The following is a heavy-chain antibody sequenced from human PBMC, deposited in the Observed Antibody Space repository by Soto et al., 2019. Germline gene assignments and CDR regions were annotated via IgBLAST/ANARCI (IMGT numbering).Heavy chain of an antibody. J-gene: IGHJ6*02. D-gene: IGHD3-10*01. Sequence: PSETLSRTCSVSGGSITSHYCSWFRQPPGKGLEWIGYINHSGLTSYNPSLKSRVTMSVDTSKNHFSLKVNSVTAADTALYYCARQGFGQLHGLVDVWGPGTTVTVSS. V-gene: IGHV4-59*08. CDR1: GGSITSHY. CDR2: INHSGLT. CDR3: ARQGFGQLHGLVDV.